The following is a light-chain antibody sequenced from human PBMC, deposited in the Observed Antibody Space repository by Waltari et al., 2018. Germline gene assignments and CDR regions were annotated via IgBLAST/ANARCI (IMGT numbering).Light chain of an antibody. J-gene: IGKJ4*01. CDR3: QQFFAIPVT. V-gene: IGKV4-1*01. Sequence: DIVMTQSPDSLAVSLGERATINCKSSQSLLYSSNNRNYLVWYQQKPGHPPKVVVNWASTRASGVPDRFSGSGSGTDFTLTISSLQAEDVAVYYCQQFFAIPVTFGGGTKVEIK. CDR2: WAS. CDR1: QSLLYSSNNRNY.